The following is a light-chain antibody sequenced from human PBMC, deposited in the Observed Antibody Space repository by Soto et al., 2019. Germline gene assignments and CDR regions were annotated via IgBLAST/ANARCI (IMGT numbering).Light chain of an antibody. Sequence: EIVLTQSPGTLSLSPGERATLSCRASQSVSSNYLAWYQQKPGQAPSLLIYAASSRATGIPDRFSGSGSGTDFTLTISRLEPADFAVYYCQQSYDSPTWTFGQGTKVEI. CDR1: QSVSSNY. V-gene: IGKV3-20*01. CDR2: AAS. CDR3: QQSYDSPTWT. J-gene: IGKJ1*01.